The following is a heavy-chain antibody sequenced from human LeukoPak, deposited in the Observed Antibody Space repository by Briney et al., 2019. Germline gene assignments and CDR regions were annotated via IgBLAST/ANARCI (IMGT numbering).Heavy chain of an antibody. CDR3: AKDPYSSGWIPDAFDI. D-gene: IGHD6-19*01. Sequence: GRSLRLSCAASGFTFSSYAMHWVRQAPGKGLEWVAVISYDGSNKYYADSVKGRFTISRDNSKNTLYLQMNSLRAEDTAVYYCAKDPYSSGWIPDAFDIWGQGTMVTVSS. CDR1: GFTFSSYA. J-gene: IGHJ3*02. V-gene: IGHV3-30-3*02. CDR2: ISYDGSNK.